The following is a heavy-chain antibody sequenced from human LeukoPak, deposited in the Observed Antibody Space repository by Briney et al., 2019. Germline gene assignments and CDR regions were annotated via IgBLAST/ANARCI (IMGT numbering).Heavy chain of an antibody. V-gene: IGHV3-23*01. D-gene: IGHD6-19*01. Sequence: GGSLRLSCAASGFTFSSYAMTWVRQAPGKGLEWVSAISGSGASTYYADSVKGRFTIDRDNSKNTLYLQMNNLKAEDTAVYYCAKDSDHGGSGWYWGYYFDCWGQGALVTVSS. CDR2: ISGSGAST. J-gene: IGHJ4*02. CDR1: GFTFSSYA. CDR3: AKDSDHGGSGWYWGYYFDC.